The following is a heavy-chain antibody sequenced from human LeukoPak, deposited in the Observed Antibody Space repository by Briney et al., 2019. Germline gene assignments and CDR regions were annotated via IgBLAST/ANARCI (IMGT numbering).Heavy chain of an antibody. D-gene: IGHD7-27*01. V-gene: IGHV1-2*02. CDR3: ARQTGDDALDI. Sequence: GASVKVSCTASGVTFASYAINWVRQAPGQGLEWMGWISPHSGFTMYPQRFQGRVTMTTDTSISTAFLEVRRLRSDDTAAYYCARQTGDDALDIWGQGTMITVYS. CDR1: GVTFASYA. CDR2: ISPHSGFT. J-gene: IGHJ3*02.